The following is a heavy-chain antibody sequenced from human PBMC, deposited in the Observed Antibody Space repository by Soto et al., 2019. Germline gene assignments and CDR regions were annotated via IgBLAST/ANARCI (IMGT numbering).Heavy chain of an antibody. CDR1: GYTFTSYY. D-gene: IGHD2-15*01. CDR2: INPSGGST. V-gene: IGHV1-46*03. CDR3: ARDSRQVVVVAATLLDY. Sequence: ASVKVSCKASGYTFTSYYMHWVRQAPGQGLEWMGIINPSGGSTSYAQKFQGRVTMTRDTSTSTVYMELSSLRSEDTAVCYCARDSRQVVVVAATLLDYWGQGTLVTVSS. J-gene: IGHJ4*02.